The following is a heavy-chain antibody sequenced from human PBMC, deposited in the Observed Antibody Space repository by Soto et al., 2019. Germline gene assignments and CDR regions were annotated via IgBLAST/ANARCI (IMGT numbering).Heavy chain of an antibody. J-gene: IGHJ5*02. CDR2: IYYSGST. CDR3: ANVVWGGSGGSAP. CDR1: GGSISSHY. D-gene: IGHD3-3*01. Sequence: SETLSLTCTVSGGSISSHYWSWIRQPPGKGLEWIGYIYYSGSTNYNPSLKSRVTISVDTSKNQFSLTLRSVTAADTAFFYCANVVWGGSGGSAPGGKGTLVPVS. V-gene: IGHV4-59*08.